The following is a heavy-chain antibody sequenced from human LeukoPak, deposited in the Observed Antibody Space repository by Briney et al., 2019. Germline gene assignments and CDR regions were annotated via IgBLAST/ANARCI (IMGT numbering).Heavy chain of an antibody. D-gene: IGHD3-3*01. J-gene: IGHJ6*03. CDR3: ARVAGDRPYYDFWSGYHYMDV. CDR2: IYTSGST. V-gene: IGHV4-4*09. CDR1: GGSISSYY. Sequence: SETLSLTCTVSGGSISSYYWSWIRQPPGKGLEWIGYIYTSGSTNYNPSLKSRVTISVDTSKNQFSLKLSSVTAADTAVYYCARVAGDRPYYDFWSGYHYMDVWGKGTTVNVSS.